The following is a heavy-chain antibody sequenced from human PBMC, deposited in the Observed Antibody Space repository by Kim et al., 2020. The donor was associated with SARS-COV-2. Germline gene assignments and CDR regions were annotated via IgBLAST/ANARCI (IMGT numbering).Heavy chain of an antibody. CDR3: ARDADYDYVWGSYRFDY. CDR2: IYHSGST. CDR1: GYSISSGYY. D-gene: IGHD3-16*02. Sequence: SETLSLTCTVSGYSISSGYYWGWIRQPPGKGLEWIGSIYHSGSTYYNPSLKSRVTISVDTSKNQFSLKLSSVTAADTAVYYCARDADYDYVWGSYRFDYWGQGTLVTVSS. J-gene: IGHJ4*02. V-gene: IGHV4-38-2*02.